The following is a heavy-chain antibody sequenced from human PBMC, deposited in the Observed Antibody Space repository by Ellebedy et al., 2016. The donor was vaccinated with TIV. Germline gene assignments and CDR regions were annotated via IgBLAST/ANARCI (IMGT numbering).Heavy chain of an antibody. D-gene: IGHD1-14*01. CDR3: ARDQSTAIFDF. J-gene: IGHJ4*02. Sequence: AASVKVSCKASGDTFTSYDINWVRQGTGQGLEWMGWMNPNSGDTGYAQKFQGRVTLTTDPSTNTAYMELTNLRSDDTAVYYCARDQSTAIFDFWGQGTLVTVSS. CDR1: GDTFTSYD. V-gene: IGHV1-8*01. CDR2: MNPNSGDT.